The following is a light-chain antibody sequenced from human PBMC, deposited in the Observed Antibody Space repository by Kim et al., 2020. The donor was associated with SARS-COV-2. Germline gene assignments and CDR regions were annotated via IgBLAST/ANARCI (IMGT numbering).Light chain of an antibody. CDR2: GAS. J-gene: IGKJ2*01. CDR3: QLKNS. V-gene: IGKV3-20*01. Sequence: EIVLTQSPGTLSLSPGERATLSCRASQSVSSSYLAWYQQKPGQAPRLLIYGASSRATGIPDRFSGSGSGTDFTLTISRLEPEDFAVYYCQLKNSFGQGT. CDR1: QSVSSSY.